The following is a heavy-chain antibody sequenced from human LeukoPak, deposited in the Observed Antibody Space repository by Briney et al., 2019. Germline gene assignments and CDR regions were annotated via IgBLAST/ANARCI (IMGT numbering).Heavy chain of an antibody. CDR1: GYTFTSYG. CDR3: ARDLNLGSRNFDY. D-gene: IGHD6-13*01. V-gene: IGHV1-18*01. CDR2: ISAYNGNT. J-gene: IGHJ4*02. Sequence: ASVRVSCKASGYTFTSYGISWVRQAPGQGLEWMGWISAYNGNTNYAQKLQGRVTMTTDTSTSTAYVELRSLRSDDTAVYYCARDLNLGSRNFDYWGQGTLVTVSS.